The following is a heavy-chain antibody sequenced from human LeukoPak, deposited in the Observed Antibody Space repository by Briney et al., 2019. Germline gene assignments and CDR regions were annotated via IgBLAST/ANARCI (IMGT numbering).Heavy chain of an antibody. D-gene: IGHD2-21*01. Sequence: ASVKVSCKASGCTFTSYGIRWVRQAPGQGLEWMGLINAYNGNTNYAQKFQGRVTMTRDTSTSTVSMELSSLRSEDTAVYYCARTQPFETGDGYFDSGGQGTLVTVSS. CDR2: INAYNGNT. V-gene: IGHV1-18*01. J-gene: IGHJ4*02. CDR1: GCTFTSYG. CDR3: ARTQPFETGDGYFDS.